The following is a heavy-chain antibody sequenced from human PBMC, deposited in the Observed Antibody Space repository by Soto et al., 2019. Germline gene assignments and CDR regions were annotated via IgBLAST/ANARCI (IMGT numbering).Heavy chain of an antibody. V-gene: IGHV3-33*01. CDR2: IWYDGSNK. Sequence: GGSLRLSCAASGFTFSSYGMHWVRQAPGKGLEWVAVIWYDGSNKYYADSVKGRFTISRDDSKNTLYLQMNSLRAEDTAVYYCARDYCTNGVCHFLDYWGQGTLVTVSS. J-gene: IGHJ4*02. CDR3: ARDYCTNGVCHFLDY. CDR1: GFTFSSYG. D-gene: IGHD2-8*01.